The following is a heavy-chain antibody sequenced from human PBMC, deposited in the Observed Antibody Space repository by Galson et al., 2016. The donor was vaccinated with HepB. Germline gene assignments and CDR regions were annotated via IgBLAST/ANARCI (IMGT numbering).Heavy chain of an antibody. V-gene: IGHV4-59*01. J-gene: IGHJ4*02. CDR3: AGGLRSGWYGEWGY. CDR1: GGSISSYY. Sequence: SETLSLTCTVSGGSISSYYWSWIRQPPGKGLELIGFIYYSGTTNYNPPLKSRVTISVDTSNNQFSLKLTSVTAADTAVYYCAGGLRSGWYGEWGYWGQGTLVTVSS. D-gene: IGHD6-19*01. CDR2: IYYSGTT.